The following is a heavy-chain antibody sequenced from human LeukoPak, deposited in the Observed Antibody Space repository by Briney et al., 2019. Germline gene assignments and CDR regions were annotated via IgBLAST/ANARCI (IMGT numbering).Heavy chain of an antibody. V-gene: IGHV1-24*01. CDR3: AKDRRYYYDSSGYSDY. J-gene: IGHJ4*02. CDR1: GYTLTELS. Sequence: GASVKVSCKVSGYTLTELSMHWVRQAPGKGLEWMGALDPEDGETIYAQRFQDRVTMTEDTSTDTAYMELSSLRAEDTAVYYCAKDRRYYYDSSGYSDYWGQGTLVTVSS. D-gene: IGHD3-22*01. CDR2: LDPEDGET.